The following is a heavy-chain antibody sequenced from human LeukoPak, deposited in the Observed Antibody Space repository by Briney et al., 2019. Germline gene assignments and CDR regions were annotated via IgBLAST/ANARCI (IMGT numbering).Heavy chain of an antibody. CDR1: GFTFSSYG. J-gene: IGHJ4*02. V-gene: IGHV3-33*01. Sequence: GGSLRLSCAASGFTFSSYGMHWVRQAPGKGLEWVAVIWYDGSNKYYADSVKGRFTISRDNSKNTLYLQMNSLRAEDTAVYYCARALQQWQVQSPCGYWGQGTLATVSS. D-gene: IGHD6-19*01. CDR2: IWYDGSNK. CDR3: ARALQQWQVQSPCGY.